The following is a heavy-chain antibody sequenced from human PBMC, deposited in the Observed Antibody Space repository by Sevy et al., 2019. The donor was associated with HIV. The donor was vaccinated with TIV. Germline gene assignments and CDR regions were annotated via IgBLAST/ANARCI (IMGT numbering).Heavy chain of an antibody. CDR3: ARDRYYGSGSYYTLDY. Sequence: GGSLRLSCAASGFTFSSYAMHWVRQAPGKGLEWVAVISYDGSNKYYADSVKGRFTISRDNSKNTLYLQKNSLRAEDTAVYYCARDRYYGSGSYYTLDYWGQGTLVTVSS. CDR2: ISYDGSNK. V-gene: IGHV3-30-3*01. J-gene: IGHJ4*02. D-gene: IGHD3-10*01. CDR1: GFTFSSYA.